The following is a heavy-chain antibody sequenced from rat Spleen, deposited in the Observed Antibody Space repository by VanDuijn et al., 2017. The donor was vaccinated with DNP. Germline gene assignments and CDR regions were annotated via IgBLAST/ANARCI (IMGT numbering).Heavy chain of an antibody. CDR1: GFTFSDYY. CDR2: ITNSGGST. V-gene: IGHV5-25*01. J-gene: IGHJ3*01. CDR3: ASLWTLAY. D-gene: IGHD1-3*01. Sequence: EVQLVESGGGLVQPGRSLKLSCAASGFTFSDYYMAWVRQAPKKGLEWVASITNSGGSTYYRDSVKGRFTISRDNAKSTLYLQMDSLRSEDTATYYCASLWTLAYWGQGTLVTVSS.